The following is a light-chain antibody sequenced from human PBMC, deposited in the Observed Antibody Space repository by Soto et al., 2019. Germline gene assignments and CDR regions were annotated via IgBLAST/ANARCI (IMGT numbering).Light chain of an antibody. Sequence: DIQMIQPPSSLSASVGDRVSITCRASQSIAYYLNWIQQKPGKAPKLLIYAASSLQSGVPSRFSGSGSGTDYTLTISSLQPEDSAIYYCQQSSNSPMYTFGQGTKL. CDR1: QSIAYY. CDR3: QQSSNSPMYT. CDR2: AAS. J-gene: IGKJ2*01. V-gene: IGKV1-39*01.